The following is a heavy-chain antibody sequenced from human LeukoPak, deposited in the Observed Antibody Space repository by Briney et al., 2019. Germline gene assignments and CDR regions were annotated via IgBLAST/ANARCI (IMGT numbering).Heavy chain of an antibody. CDR2: ISGTGDTT. CDR1: GFTFNNYA. V-gene: IGHV3-23*01. CDR3: AKDWGKFSSSWYDY. D-gene: IGHD6-13*01. J-gene: IGHJ4*02. Sequence: GGSLRLSCAASGFTFNNYAMNWVRQTPGKGLEWVSVISGTGDTTYYTDSVKGRFTISRDNSKNTLYLQMNSLRAEDTAVYYCAKDWGKFSSSWYDYWGQGTLVTVSS.